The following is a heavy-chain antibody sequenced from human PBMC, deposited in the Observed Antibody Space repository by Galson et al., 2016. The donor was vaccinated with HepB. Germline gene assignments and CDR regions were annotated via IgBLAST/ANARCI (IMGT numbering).Heavy chain of an antibody. CDR2: SSPSGGGT. Sequence: SLRLSCAASGFTLSRYVMSWVRQAPGKGLEWVSNSSPSGGGTHYADSVKGRFTISRDNSKNNLYLQMNSLRAEDTAVYYCATDLDFGTLVFDPWGQGTLVIVSS. CDR3: ATDLDFGTLVFDP. CDR1: GFTLSRYV. D-gene: IGHD4/OR15-4a*01. V-gene: IGHV3-23*01. J-gene: IGHJ5*02.